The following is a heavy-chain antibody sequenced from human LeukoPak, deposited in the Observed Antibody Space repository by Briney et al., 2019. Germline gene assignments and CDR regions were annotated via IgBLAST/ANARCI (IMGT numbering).Heavy chain of an antibody. CDR1: GASFSGYY. V-gene: IGHV4-34*01. CDR2: INHSGST. J-gene: IGHJ4*02. D-gene: IGHD2-2*01. CDR3: ARSTPNYCSSTSCARDY. Sequence: PSETLSLTCAVYGASFSGYYWSWIRHPPGKGLVWIGEINHSGSTNYNPSLKSRVTISVDTYKNQFSLKLSSVTAADKAVYYCARSTPNYCSSTSCARDYWGQGTLITVSS.